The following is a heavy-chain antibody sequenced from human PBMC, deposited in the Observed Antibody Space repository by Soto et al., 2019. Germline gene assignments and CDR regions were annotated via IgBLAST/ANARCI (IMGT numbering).Heavy chain of an antibody. CDR1: GFTFSSYE. CDR3: ARVPLSPADFDY. CDR2: ISSSGSTI. J-gene: IGHJ4*02. D-gene: IGHD2-2*01. V-gene: IGHV3-48*03. Sequence: GGSLRLSCAASGFTFSSYEMNWVRQAPGKGLEWVSYISSSGSTIYYADSVKGRFTISRDNAKNSLYLQMNSLRAEDAAVYYCARVPLSPADFDYWGQGTLVTVSS.